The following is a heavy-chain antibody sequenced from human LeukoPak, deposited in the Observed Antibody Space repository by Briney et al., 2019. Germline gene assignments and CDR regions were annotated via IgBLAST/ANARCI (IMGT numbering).Heavy chain of an antibody. J-gene: IGHJ4*02. Sequence: SETLSLTCTVSGGSISSSSYYWGWIRQPPGKGLEWIGSVYYSGSTYYNPSLKSRVTISVDTSKNQFSLKLSSVTAADTAVYYCARDQGGNSGYTPGDYWGQGTLVTVSS. V-gene: IGHV4-39*02. CDR2: VYYSGST. CDR1: GGSISSSSYY. CDR3: ARDQGGNSGYTPGDY. D-gene: IGHD5-12*01.